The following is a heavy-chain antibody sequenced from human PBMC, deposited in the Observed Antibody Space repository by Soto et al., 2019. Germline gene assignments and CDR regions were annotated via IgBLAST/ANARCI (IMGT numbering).Heavy chain of an antibody. J-gene: IGHJ4*02. CDR2: IIPILGIA. Sequence: SVKVSCKASGGTFSSYTISWVRQAPGQGLEWMGRIIPILGIANYAQKIQGRVTITADKSTSTANMELSSLSSEDTALFFCARDLKGIAVAGTRGYWGQGTLVTVSS. CDR3: ARDLKGIAVAGTRGY. D-gene: IGHD6-19*01. V-gene: IGHV1-69*04. CDR1: GGTFSSYT.